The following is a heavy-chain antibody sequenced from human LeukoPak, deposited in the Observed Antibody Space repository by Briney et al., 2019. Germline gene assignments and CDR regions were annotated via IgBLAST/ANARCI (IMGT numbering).Heavy chain of an antibody. CDR1: GGSISSYY. CDR2: IYYSGST. V-gene: IGHV4-59*12. D-gene: IGHD2-2*01. CDR3: ARREGYCSSTSCLAFDY. J-gene: IGHJ4*02. Sequence: SETLSLTCTVSGGSISSYYWSWIRQPPGKGLEWIGYIYYSGSTNYNPSLKSRVTISVDTSKNQFSLKLSSVTAADTAVYYCARREGYCSSTSCLAFDYWGQGTLVTVSS.